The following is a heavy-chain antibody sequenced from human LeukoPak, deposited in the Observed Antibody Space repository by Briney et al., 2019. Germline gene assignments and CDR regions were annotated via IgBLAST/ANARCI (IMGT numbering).Heavy chain of an antibody. CDR1: GFTFSSYA. CDR3: ARVDCSGGSCYYGDY. V-gene: IGHV3-30*04. J-gene: IGHJ4*02. CDR2: ISYDGSNK. Sequence: PGGSLRLSCAASGFTFSSYAMHWVRQAPGKGLEWVAVISYDGSNKYYADSVKGRFTISRDNSKNTLYLQMNSLRAEDTAVYYCARVDCSGGSCYYGDYWGQGTLVTVSS. D-gene: IGHD2-15*01.